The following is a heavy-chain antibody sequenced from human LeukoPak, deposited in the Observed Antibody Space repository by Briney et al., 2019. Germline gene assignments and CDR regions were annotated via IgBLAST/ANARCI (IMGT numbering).Heavy chain of an antibody. CDR1: GGSISSYF. CDR2: IYYSGST. V-gene: IGHV4-59*08. Sequence: SETLSLTCTVSGGSISSYFCSWIRQPPGKGLEWIGYIYYSGSTNYNPSLKSRVSISIDTSKSQFSLRLSSVTAADTAVYYCATLSAGWYFDYWGQGTLVTVPS. D-gene: IGHD6-19*01. J-gene: IGHJ4*02. CDR3: ATLSAGWYFDY.